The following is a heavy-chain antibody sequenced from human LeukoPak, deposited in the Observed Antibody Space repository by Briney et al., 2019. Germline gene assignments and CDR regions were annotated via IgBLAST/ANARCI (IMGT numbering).Heavy chain of an antibody. J-gene: IGHJ4*02. CDR3: ARDTGYSYGSDY. Sequence: GGSLRLSCAASGFTFSSYAMHWVRQAPGKGMEWVAVISYDGSNKYYADSVKGRFTISRDNSKNTLYLQMNSLRAEDTAVYYCARDTGYSYGSDYWGQGTLVTVSS. V-gene: IGHV3-30*04. CDR2: ISYDGSNK. CDR1: GFTFSSYA. D-gene: IGHD5-18*01.